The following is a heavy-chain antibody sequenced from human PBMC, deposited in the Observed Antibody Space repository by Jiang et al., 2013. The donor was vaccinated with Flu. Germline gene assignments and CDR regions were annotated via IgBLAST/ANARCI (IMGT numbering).Heavy chain of an antibody. CDR2: IIPLFGTA. Sequence: SVKSPARLLEAPSIVILSTGCDRAPGQGLEWMGGIIPLFGTANYAQKFQGRVTITADASTSTAYMELSSLTSEDTAVYFCARDPTIRMVIVTPHYFDYWGQGTLVTVSS. V-gene: IGHV1-69*01. CDR1: EAPSIVIL. CDR3: ARDPTIRMVIVTPHYFDY. D-gene: IGHD3-16*02. J-gene: IGHJ4*02.